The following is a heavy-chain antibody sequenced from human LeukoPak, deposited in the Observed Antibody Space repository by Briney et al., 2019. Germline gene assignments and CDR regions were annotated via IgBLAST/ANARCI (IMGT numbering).Heavy chain of an antibody. CDR3: ARAPRAYCSTTGSCFQDY. Sequence: PSGTLSLTCAVSGGSIGASINSPNWWSWVRQPPGKGLEWIGEIFHSGSTNYNPSLKSRVTMSVDKSKNRFSLNLISVTAADTAVYFCARAPRAYCSTTGSCFQDYWGQGTLVTVSP. V-gene: IGHV4-4*02. CDR1: GGSIGASINSPNW. CDR2: IFHSGST. D-gene: IGHD2-2*01. J-gene: IGHJ4*02.